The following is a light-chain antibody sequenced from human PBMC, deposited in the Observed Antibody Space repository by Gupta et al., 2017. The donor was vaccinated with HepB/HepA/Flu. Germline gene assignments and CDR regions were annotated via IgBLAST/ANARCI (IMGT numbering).Light chain of an antibody. CDR3: TSDTSSSSLV. CDR2: DVS. V-gene: IGLV2-14*01. CDR1: SSDVGGYKY. J-gene: IGLJ3*02. Sequence: QSALTQPPSVPGPPGQPITISCTGTSSDVGGYKYVSWYQQHPGKAPKLIIYDVSYRPSGVANRFSGSKSGNAESPTISGLQAEDGDVYYYTSDTSSSSLVFGGGTKLTVL.